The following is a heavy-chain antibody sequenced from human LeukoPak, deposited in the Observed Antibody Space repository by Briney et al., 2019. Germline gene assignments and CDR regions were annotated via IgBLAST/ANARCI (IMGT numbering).Heavy chain of an antibody. CDR2: ISSSSSYI. D-gene: IGHD2-2*01. V-gene: IGHV3-21*01. Sequence: KPGGSLRLSCAASGFTFSSYSMNWVRQAPGKGLEWVSSISSSSSYIYYADSVKGRFTISRDNAKNSLYLQMNSLRAEDTAVYYCARVTSWSSNFDYWGQGTLVTVSS. CDR3: ARVTSWSSNFDY. J-gene: IGHJ4*02. CDR1: GFTFSSYS.